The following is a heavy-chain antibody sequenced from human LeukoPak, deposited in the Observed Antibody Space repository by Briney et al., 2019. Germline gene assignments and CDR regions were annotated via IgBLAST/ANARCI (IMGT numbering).Heavy chain of an antibody. J-gene: IGHJ4*02. CDR2: INHSGST. Sequence: PSETLSLTCAVYGGSFSGYYWSWIRQPPGKGPEWIGEINHSGSTNYNPSLKSRVTMSVDTSKNQFSLKLSSVTAADTAVYYCARGFRRGYSYDRRGYYFDYWGQGTLVTVSS. V-gene: IGHV4-34*01. CDR3: ARGFRRGYSYDRRGYYFDY. CDR1: GGSFSGYY. D-gene: IGHD5-18*01.